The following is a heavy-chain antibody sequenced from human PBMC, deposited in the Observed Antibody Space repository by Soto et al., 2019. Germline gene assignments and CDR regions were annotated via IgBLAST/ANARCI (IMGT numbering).Heavy chain of an antibody. V-gene: IGHV1-69*02. D-gene: IGHD3-10*01. CDR3: ATSYGSGSSHFDS. Sequence: QVHLVQFGAEVRKPGSSVKVSCTASGGTFNTHTISWVQQAPGLGLEWMGRIIPMLGMSNSPHKFQGRVSITADKSTSTVYMALSRLTSDDTAVYYCATSYGSGSSHFDSWGQGTLVTVSS. J-gene: IGHJ4*02. CDR1: GGTFNTHT. CDR2: IIPMLGMS.